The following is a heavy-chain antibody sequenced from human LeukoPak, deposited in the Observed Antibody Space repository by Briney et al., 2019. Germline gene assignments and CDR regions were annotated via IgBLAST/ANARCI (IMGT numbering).Heavy chain of an antibody. J-gene: IGHJ2*01. CDR2: IYYSGST. D-gene: IGHD4-23*01. Sequence: SETLSLTCTVSGGSISGYYYNWIRQPPGKGLEWIGYIYYSGSTNYNPSLKSRVTIFLDTSKNHFSLKLSSVTTADTAVYYCARSVETLYWYFYLGGRGTLVTVSS. V-gene: IGHV4-59*01. CDR3: ARSVETLYWYFYL. CDR1: GGSISGYY.